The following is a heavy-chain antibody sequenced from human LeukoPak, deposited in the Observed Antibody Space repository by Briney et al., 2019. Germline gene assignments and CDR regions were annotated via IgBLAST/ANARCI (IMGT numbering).Heavy chain of an antibody. V-gene: IGHV3-53*01. J-gene: IGHJ4*02. D-gene: IGHD1-26*01. CDR3: ARGVPPRRIVGDTYGY. CDR1: GLTVSRNY. Sequence: PGGSLRPSCPLSGLTVSRNYMSWVRQAPGKGLEWVAVIYSGGSTYYADSVKGRFTISRDNSKNTLDLQMNSLRVEDTAVYYCARGVPPRRIVGDTYGYWGQGTLVTVSS. CDR2: IYSGGST.